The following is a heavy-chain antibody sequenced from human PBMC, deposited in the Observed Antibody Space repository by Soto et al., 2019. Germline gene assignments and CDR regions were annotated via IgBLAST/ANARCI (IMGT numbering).Heavy chain of an antibody. D-gene: IGHD3-22*01. Sequence: GASVKVSCKASGYTFTSYAMHWVRQAPGQRLEWMGWINTGNGNTKYSQKFQGRVTISRDTSASTAYMELSSLRSEDTAVYYCARGGSSPRGYYYDSSGHGDYWGQGTLVTVSS. J-gene: IGHJ4*02. CDR3: ARGGSSPRGYYYDSSGHGDY. V-gene: IGHV1-3*04. CDR1: GYTFTSYA. CDR2: INTGNGNT.